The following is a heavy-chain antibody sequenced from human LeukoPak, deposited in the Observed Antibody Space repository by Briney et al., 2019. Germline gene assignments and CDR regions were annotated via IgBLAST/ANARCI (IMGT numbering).Heavy chain of an antibody. CDR2: ISGSGGST. CDR1: GFTFSSYW. J-gene: IGHJ3*02. D-gene: IGHD5-24*01. V-gene: IGHV3-23*01. CDR3: AKGDARGDGYNLDAFDI. Sequence: PGGSLRLSCAASGFTFSSYWMHWVRQAPGKGLEWVSAISGSGGSTYYADSVKGRFTISRDNSKNTLYLQMNSLRAEDTAVYYCAKGDARGDGYNLDAFDIWGQGTMVTVSS.